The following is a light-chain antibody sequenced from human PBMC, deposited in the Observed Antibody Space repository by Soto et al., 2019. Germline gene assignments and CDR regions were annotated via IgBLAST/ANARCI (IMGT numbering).Light chain of an antibody. V-gene: IGKV3-11*01. CDR2: DAS. J-gene: IGKJ5*01. CDR3: QQRRNWPLT. Sequence: EIVLTQSTATLSLSPGERATLSCRASQSVSSYLAWYQQKPGQAPRLLIYDASNRATGIAARFSGSGSGTDFTLTISSLEPEDFAVYYCQQRRNWPLTFGQGTRLEIK. CDR1: QSVSSY.